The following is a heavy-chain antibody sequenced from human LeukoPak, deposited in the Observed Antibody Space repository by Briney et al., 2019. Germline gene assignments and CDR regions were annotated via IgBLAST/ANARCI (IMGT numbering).Heavy chain of an antibody. D-gene: IGHD6-13*01. Sequence: ASVKVSCKASGYTFTSYYMHWVRQAPGQGLEWMGIINPSGGNTSYAQKFQGRVTMTRDTSTSTVYMELSSLRSEDTAVYYCARGAGVGRSSWFHYFDYWGQGTLVTVSS. V-gene: IGHV1-46*01. CDR3: ARGAGVGRSSWFHYFDY. CDR1: GYTFTSYY. CDR2: INPSGGNT. J-gene: IGHJ4*02.